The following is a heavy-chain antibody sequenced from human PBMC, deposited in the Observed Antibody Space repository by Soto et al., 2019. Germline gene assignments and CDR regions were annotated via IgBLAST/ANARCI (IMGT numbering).Heavy chain of an antibody. J-gene: IGHJ4*02. CDR1: GYTFTSHG. CDR2: ISGYNGNT. D-gene: IGHD4-17*01. Sequence: GASVKVSCKASGYTFTSHGISWVRQAPGQGLEWMGWISGYNGNTNYAQKLQGRVTMTTDTSTSTAYMELRSLRSDDTAVYYCASWAGPNRDFGGPFAYWGQGTRVTLSA. CDR3: ASWAGPNRDFGGPFAY. V-gene: IGHV1-18*04.